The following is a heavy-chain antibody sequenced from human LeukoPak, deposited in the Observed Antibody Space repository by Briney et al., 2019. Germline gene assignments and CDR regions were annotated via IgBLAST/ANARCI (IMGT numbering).Heavy chain of an antibody. D-gene: IGHD3-16*01. V-gene: IGHV4-59*13. Sequence: PSETLSLTRTVWVGSHSSYYWSWIRQPPAKGLEGIGYTYYRGSTNYNPSLTSRVTISVDTSKNQFSLKLSSVTAADSAVYYCARTDHLDWFDRWGEGTLVTVS. CDR1: VGSHSSYY. CDR2: TYYRGST. CDR3: ARTDHLDWFDR. J-gene: IGHJ5*02.